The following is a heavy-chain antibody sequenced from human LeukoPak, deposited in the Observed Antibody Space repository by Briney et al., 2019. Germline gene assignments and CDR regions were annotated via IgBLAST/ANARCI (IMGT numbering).Heavy chain of an antibody. Sequence: PGGSLRLSCAASGFTVSSNYMSWVRQAPGKGLEWVSVIYSGGSTYYADSVKGRFTISRDNSKNTLYLQMNSLRAEDTAVYYCAREGYDSSGYYDYWGQGTLVTASS. J-gene: IGHJ4*02. D-gene: IGHD3-22*01. CDR2: IYSGGST. CDR1: GFTVSSNY. CDR3: AREGYDSSGYYDY. V-gene: IGHV3-53*01.